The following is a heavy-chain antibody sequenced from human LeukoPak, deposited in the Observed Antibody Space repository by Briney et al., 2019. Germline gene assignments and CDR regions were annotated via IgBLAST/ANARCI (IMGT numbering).Heavy chain of an antibody. CDR2: IKQDGSEK. J-gene: IGHJ4*02. CDR3: ARERRSSSWRGAFDY. V-gene: IGHV3-7*01. Sequence: PGGSLRLSCAASGFTFSSYWMTWVRQAPGKGLEWVANIKQDGSEKYYVDSVKGRFTISRDNAKNSLYLQMNSLRAEDTAVYYCARERRSSSWRGAFDYWGQGTLVTVSS. D-gene: IGHD6-13*01. CDR1: GFTFSSYW.